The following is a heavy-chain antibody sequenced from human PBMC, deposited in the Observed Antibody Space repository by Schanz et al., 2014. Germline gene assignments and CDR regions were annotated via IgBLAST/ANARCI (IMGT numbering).Heavy chain of an antibody. CDR2: IYTSGST. Sequence: QVQLQESGPGLVKPSQTLSLTCIVSGGSISSGTYYWSWLRQPAGKGLEWIGRIYTSGSTNYNPSLKSRVTISLDTSKNQFSLKLSSVTAADTAVYYCARGIGGYGANNYFDYWGQGTLVTVSS. J-gene: IGHJ4*02. CDR1: GGSISSGTYY. CDR3: ARGIGGYGANNYFDY. D-gene: IGHD5-12*01. V-gene: IGHV4-61*02.